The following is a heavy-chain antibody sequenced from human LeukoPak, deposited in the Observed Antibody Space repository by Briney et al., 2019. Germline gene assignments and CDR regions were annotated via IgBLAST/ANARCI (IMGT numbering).Heavy chain of an antibody. V-gene: IGHV3-21*01. J-gene: IGHJ4*02. D-gene: IGHD3-22*01. CDR1: GFIVSNNY. Sequence: NPGGSLRLSCAASGFIVSNNYMNWVRQAPGNGLEWVSSISESSVYINYADSVKGRFTISRDNAKYSLYLQMTSLRAEDTAVYYCARSYYDSSGYPHSDLDYWGQGTLVTVSS. CDR3: ARSYYDSSGYPHSDLDY. CDR2: ISESSVYI.